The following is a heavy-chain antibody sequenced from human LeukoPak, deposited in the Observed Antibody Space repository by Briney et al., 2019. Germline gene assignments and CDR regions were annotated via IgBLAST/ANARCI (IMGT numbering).Heavy chain of an antibody. Sequence: GGSLRLSCAASGFTFSSYGMSWVRQAPGKGLEWVSAISGSGGSTYYADSVKGRFTISRDNSKNTLYLQMNSLRADGTGVYYCAKYYYGSGSYRGWCDPWGQGTLVTVSS. D-gene: IGHD3-10*01. V-gene: IGHV3-23*01. J-gene: IGHJ5*02. CDR1: GFTFSSYG. CDR3: AKYYYGSGSYRGWCDP. CDR2: ISGSGGST.